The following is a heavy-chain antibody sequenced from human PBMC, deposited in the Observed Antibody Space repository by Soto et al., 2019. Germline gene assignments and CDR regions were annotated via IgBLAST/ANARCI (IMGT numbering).Heavy chain of an antibody. CDR3: ARQKGGYDFCAPDAFDI. D-gene: IGHD3-3*01. CDR1: GFTFSNFD. Sequence: GGSLRLSCAASGFTFSNFDMPWVRQATEKGLEWVSAIGTAGDTYYPGSVKGLFTISRENAKNSLYLQMNSLRAGDTAVYYCARQKGGYDFCAPDAFDIWGQGTMVTVSS. J-gene: IGHJ3*02. CDR2: IGTAGDT. V-gene: IGHV3-13*01.